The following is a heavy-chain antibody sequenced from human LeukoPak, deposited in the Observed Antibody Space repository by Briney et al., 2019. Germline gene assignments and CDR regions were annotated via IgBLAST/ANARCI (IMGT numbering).Heavy chain of an antibody. J-gene: IGHJ5*02. V-gene: IGHV1/OR15-2*02. CDR2: IKTYNGNT. CDR3: AREGNTWLDP. Sequence: ASVKVSCKVSGYTLTELSMHWVRQAPGKGLKWMGWIKTYNGNTNYAQKFQGRVTLTTDTSTRTAYVELRSLTSDDTAVYYCAREGNTWLDPWGQGALVTVSS. CDR1: GYTLTELS.